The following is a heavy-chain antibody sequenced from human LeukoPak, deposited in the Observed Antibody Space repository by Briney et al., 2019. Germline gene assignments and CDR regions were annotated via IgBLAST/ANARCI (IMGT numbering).Heavy chain of an antibody. Sequence: SETLSLTCTVSGGSISSYYWSWIRQPAGKGLEWIGRINTSGSTNYNPSLKSRVTMSVDTSKNQFSLKLSSVTAADTAVYYCARDGCSSTSCYVFDYWGQGTLVTVSS. J-gene: IGHJ4*02. D-gene: IGHD2-2*01. V-gene: IGHV4-4*07. CDR2: INTSGST. CDR3: ARDGCSSTSCYVFDY. CDR1: GGSISSYY.